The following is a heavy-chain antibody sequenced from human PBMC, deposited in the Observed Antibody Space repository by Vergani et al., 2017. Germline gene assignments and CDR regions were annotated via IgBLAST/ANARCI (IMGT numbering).Heavy chain of an antibody. CDR3: ARDGDITMVRGVSSLPDY. J-gene: IGHJ4*02. CDR2: IWYDGSNK. V-gene: IGHV3-33*01. Sequence: VQLLESGGGLVQPGGSLRLSCAASGFTFSSYGMHWVRQAPGKGLEWVAVIWYDGSNKYYADSVKGRFTISRDNSKNTLYLQMNSLRAEDTAVYYCARDGDITMVRGVSSLPDYWGQGTLVTVSS. CDR1: GFTFSSYG. D-gene: IGHD3-10*01.